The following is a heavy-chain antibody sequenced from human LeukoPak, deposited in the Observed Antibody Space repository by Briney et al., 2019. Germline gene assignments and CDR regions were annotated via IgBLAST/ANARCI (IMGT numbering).Heavy chain of an antibody. Sequence: ASVKVSCKASGYTFTSYDINWVRLATGQGLEWMGWMNPNSGNTGYAQKFQGRVTMTRNTSISTAYMELSSLRSEDTAVYYCARGRSSGWYFSYFDYWGQGTLVTVSS. CDR3: ARGRSSGWYFSYFDY. J-gene: IGHJ4*02. CDR2: MNPNSGNT. CDR1: GYTFTSYD. V-gene: IGHV1-8*01. D-gene: IGHD6-19*01.